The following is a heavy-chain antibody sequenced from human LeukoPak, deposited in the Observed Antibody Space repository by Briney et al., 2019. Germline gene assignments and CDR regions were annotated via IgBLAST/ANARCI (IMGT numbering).Heavy chain of an antibody. CDR3: AKDATDPYSSGWYAWFDP. J-gene: IGHJ5*02. CDR2: ISWNSGSI. Sequence: PGRSLRLSCAASGFTFDDYAMHWVRHAPGKGLEWVSGISWNSGSIGYADSVKGRFTISRDNAKNSLYLQMNSLRAEDTALYYCAKDATDPYSSGWYAWFDPWGQGTLVTVSS. V-gene: IGHV3-9*01. D-gene: IGHD6-19*01. CDR1: GFTFDDYA.